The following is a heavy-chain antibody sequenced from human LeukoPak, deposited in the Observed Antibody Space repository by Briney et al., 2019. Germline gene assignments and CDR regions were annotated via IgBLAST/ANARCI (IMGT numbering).Heavy chain of an antibody. D-gene: IGHD2-15*01. CDR3: ARDPEDIDY. V-gene: IGHV3-48*01. J-gene: IGHJ4*02. CDR1: GFTFSGDS. Sequence: TGGSLRLSCVASGFTFSGDSINWVRQAPGKGLEWVSYISSSSNTIHYADSVKGRFTISRDNAKNSLYLQMNSLRAEDTAVYYCARDPEDIDYWGQGTLVTVSS. CDR2: ISSSSNTI.